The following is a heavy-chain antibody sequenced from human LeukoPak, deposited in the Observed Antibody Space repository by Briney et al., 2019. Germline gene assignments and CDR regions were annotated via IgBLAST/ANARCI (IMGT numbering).Heavy chain of an antibody. D-gene: IGHD2-8*01. CDR2: ISAYNGNT. Sequence: ASVKVSCKASGYSFTNYVIISWVRQAPGQGLEWMGWISAYNGNTEYVQNLQGRVIMTTDTPTSTAYMELRSLRFDDTAVYYCARGMGYNYYYMDVWGKGTTVTVSS. V-gene: IGHV1-18*01. CDR3: ARGMGYNYYYMDV. CDR1: GYSFTNYV. J-gene: IGHJ6*03.